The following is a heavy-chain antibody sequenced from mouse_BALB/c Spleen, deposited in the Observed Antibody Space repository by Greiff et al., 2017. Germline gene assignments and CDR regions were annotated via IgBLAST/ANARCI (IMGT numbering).Heavy chain of an antibody. Sequence: DVHLVESGGGLVQPGGSLKLSCAASGFTFSSYTMSWVRQTPEKRLEWVAPISSGGSYTYYPDSVKGRFTISRDNAKHTLYLQMSSLKSEDTAMYYCTRVVTSYWYFDVWGAGTTVTVSS. V-gene: IGHV5-6-4*01. CDR2: ISSGGSYT. CDR3: TRVVTSYWYFDV. J-gene: IGHJ1*01. D-gene: IGHD2-2*01. CDR1: GFTFSSYT.